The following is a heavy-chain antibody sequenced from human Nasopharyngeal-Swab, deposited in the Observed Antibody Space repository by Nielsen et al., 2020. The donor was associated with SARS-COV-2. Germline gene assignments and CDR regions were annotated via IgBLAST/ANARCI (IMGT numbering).Heavy chain of an antibody. D-gene: IGHD3-3*01. CDR3: ARGGNYDFWSGYYLSHNYYYGMDV. J-gene: IGHJ6*02. Sequence: ASVKVSCKVSGYTLTELSMHWVRQAPGQRLEWMGWINAGNGNTEYSQKFQGRVTIIRDTSASTAYMELSSLRCEDTAVYYCARGGNYDFWSGYYLSHNYYYGMDVWGQGTTVTVSS. CDR1: GYTLTELS. CDR2: INAGNGNT. V-gene: IGHV1-3*01.